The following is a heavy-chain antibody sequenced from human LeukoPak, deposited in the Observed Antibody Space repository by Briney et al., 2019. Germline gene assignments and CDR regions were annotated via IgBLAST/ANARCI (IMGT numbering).Heavy chain of an antibody. V-gene: IGHV3-20*04. CDR2: INWNGGST. CDR1: GFTFDDFG. Sequence: GGSLRLSCAASGFTFDDFGMGWVSQAPGKGLEWVSGINWNGGSTGYAESVKSRFTISRDNAKNSLYLQMNSLRAEDTALYYCARGKGYSSSSGYDYWGQGTLDTVSS. CDR3: ARGKGYSSSSGYDY. J-gene: IGHJ4*01. D-gene: IGHD6-6*01.